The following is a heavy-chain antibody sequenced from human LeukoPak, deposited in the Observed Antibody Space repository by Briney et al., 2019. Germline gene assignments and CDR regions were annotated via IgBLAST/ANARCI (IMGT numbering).Heavy chain of an antibody. CDR2: ISYDGRNK. CDR3: AKIAVAGPGDAFDI. J-gene: IGHJ3*02. Sequence: GGSLRLSCAASGFTFSNSAMSWVRQAPGKGLEGVAVISYDGRNKYYADSVKGRFTISRDNSKNTLYLQMNSLRAEDTAVYYCAKIAVAGPGDAFDIWGQGTMVTVSS. D-gene: IGHD6-19*01. V-gene: IGHV3-30*18. CDR1: GFTFSNSA.